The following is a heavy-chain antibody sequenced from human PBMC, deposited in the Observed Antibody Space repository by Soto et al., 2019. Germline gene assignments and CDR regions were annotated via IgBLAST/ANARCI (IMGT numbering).Heavy chain of an antibody. CDR3: VRDGTKTLRDWFDP. J-gene: IGHJ5*02. CDR2: IYATGTT. V-gene: IGHV4-4*07. D-gene: IGHD1-1*01. Sequence: SETLSLTCTVSGASISGFYWSWIRKSAGKGLEWIGRIYATGTTDYNPSLKNRVMMSVDTSKKQFSLKLRSVTAADTAVYYCVRDGTKTLRDWFDPWGQGISVTVSS. CDR1: GASISGFY.